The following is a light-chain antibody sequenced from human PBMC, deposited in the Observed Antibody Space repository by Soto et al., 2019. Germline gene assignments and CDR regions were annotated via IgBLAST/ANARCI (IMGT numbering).Light chain of an antibody. Sequence: QTVVTQSSSASASLGSSVKLTCTLSYGHSSYIIAWHQQQPGKAPRYLMRLEGSGGYNKGSGVPDRFSGSSSGTDRYLTISSLQSEDEAIYYCETWDSGTRVFGGGTKVTVL. CDR1: YGHSSYI. CDR2: LEGSGGY. J-gene: IGLJ3*02. V-gene: IGLV4-60*03. CDR3: ETWDSGTRV.